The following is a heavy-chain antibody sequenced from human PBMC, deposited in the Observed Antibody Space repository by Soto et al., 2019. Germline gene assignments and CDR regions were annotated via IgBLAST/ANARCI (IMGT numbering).Heavy chain of an antibody. D-gene: IGHD2-15*01. V-gene: IGHV4-39*01. CDR3: ASSIVAAKLGSNNWFDP. CDR1: GGSISSSSYY. Sequence: SETLSLTCTVSGGSISSSSYYWGWIRQPPGKGLDLIGSISYSGSTYYNPSLKSRVTISVETSKNQFSMKLSSVPAADTAVYYCASSIVAAKLGSNNWFDPWCQGTLVTVSS. J-gene: IGHJ5*02. CDR2: ISYSGST.